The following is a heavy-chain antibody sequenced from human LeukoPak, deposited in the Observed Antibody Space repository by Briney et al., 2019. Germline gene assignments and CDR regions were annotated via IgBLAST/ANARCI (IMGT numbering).Heavy chain of an antibody. D-gene: IGHD5-12*01. CDR3: AKDSNSGYVSVGPDY. Sequence: PGGPLTLSCQTSGLVFSNYGMHWVRQAPDKGLEWVAYLRYDARNEYYADSVNGRFIISRDNSRNTLYLQMNSLRAEDTGVYSCAKDSNSGYVSVGPDYWGLGTLVTVSS. V-gene: IGHV3-30*02. CDR1: GLVFSNYG. CDR2: LRYDARNE. J-gene: IGHJ4*02.